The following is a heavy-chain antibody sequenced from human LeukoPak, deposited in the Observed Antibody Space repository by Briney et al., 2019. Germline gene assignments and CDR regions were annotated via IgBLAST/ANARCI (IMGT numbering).Heavy chain of an antibody. CDR2: ISYDGSNK. CDR3: ARDRGELGDAFDI. V-gene: IGHV3-30*03. Sequence: PGGSLRLSCAASGFTFSSYGMHWVRQAPGKGLEWVALISYDGSNKYYAESVKGRFIISRDNSKNTLYLQMNSLRAEDTAVYYCARDRGELGDAFDIWGQGTMVTVSS. CDR1: GFTFSSYG. J-gene: IGHJ3*02. D-gene: IGHD7-27*01.